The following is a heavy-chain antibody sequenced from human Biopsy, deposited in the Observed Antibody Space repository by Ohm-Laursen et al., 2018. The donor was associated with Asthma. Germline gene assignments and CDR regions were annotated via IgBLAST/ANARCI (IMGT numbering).Heavy chain of an antibody. CDR1: GYTFTSYA. CDR3: ARPYYDSSGYYYENLSFDY. D-gene: IGHD3-22*01. Sequence: ASVKVSCKASGYTFTSYAMHWVRQAPGQRLEWMGWINAGNGNTKYSQKFQGRATITRDTSASTAYMELSSLRSEDTAVYYCARPYYDSSGYYYENLSFDYWGQGTLVTVSS. CDR2: INAGNGNT. J-gene: IGHJ4*02. V-gene: IGHV1-3*01.